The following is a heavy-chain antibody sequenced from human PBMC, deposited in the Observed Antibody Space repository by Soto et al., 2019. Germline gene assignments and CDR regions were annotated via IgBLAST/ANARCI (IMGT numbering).Heavy chain of an antibody. J-gene: IGHJ6*02. Sequence: GESLKISCKGSGYSFTSYWISWVRQMPGKGLGWRGRIDPSDSYTNYSPSFQGHVTISADKSISTAYLQWSSLKASDTAMYYCAIPYYYGSGTQTGYYYYGMDVWGQGTTVTVSS. CDR1: GYSFTSYW. V-gene: IGHV5-10-1*01. D-gene: IGHD3-10*01. CDR2: IDPSDSYT. CDR3: AIPYYYGSGTQTGYYYYGMDV.